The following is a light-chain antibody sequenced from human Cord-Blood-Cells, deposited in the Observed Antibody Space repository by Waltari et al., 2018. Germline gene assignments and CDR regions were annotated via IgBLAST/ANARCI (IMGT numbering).Light chain of an antibody. CDR2: SNN. J-gene: IGLJ3*02. CDR1: SPNIGSNT. CDR3: AAWDDSLNGPV. V-gene: IGLV1-44*01. Sequence: QSVLTQPPSASGTPGQRVTTPCSGSSPNIGSNTLNWYQQLPGTAPKPLIYSNNQRPSGVPDRFSGSKSGTSASLAISGLQSEDEADYYCAAWDDSLNGPVFGGGTKLTVL.